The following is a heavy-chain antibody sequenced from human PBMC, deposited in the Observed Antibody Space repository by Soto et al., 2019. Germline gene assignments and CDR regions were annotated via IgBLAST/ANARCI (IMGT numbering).Heavy chain of an antibody. Sequence: SQTLSLSFAISGDSVSSYNAAWDRIKQSPSRGLECMGRTYQRHKGYNDYAVSVKSRIPFNPHTSKNQFPLQRNSVTPEDTAVYYCARDRITGTISRRRYYGMDVWGKRIRVTVSS. CDR1: GDSVSSYNAA. J-gene: IGHJ6*04. CDR2: TYQRHKGYN. CDR3: ARDRITGTISRRRYYGMDV. V-gene: IGHV6-1*01. D-gene: IGHD1-7*01.